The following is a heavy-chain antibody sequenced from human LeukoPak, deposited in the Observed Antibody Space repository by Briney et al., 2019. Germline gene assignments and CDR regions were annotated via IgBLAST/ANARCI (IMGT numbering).Heavy chain of an antibody. Sequence: SQTLSLTCTVSGGSISSGSYYWSWIRQPAGKGLEWIGRIYTSGSTNYNPSLNSRVTISVDTSKNQFSLKLSSVTAADTAVYYCAREGRDSSSWYRRNWFDPWGQGTLVTVSS. V-gene: IGHV4-61*02. CDR1: GGSISSGSYY. CDR2: IYTSGST. D-gene: IGHD6-13*01. J-gene: IGHJ5*02. CDR3: AREGRDSSSWYRRNWFDP.